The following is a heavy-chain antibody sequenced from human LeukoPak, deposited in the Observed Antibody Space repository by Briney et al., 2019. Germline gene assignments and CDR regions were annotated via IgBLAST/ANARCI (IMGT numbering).Heavy chain of an antibody. J-gene: IGHJ6*03. D-gene: IGHD5-12*01. V-gene: IGHV3-30*02. CDR1: GFTFSSYG. CDR3: AKSRADIVATKDYYYYMDV. CDR2: IRYDGSNK. Sequence: PGGSLRLSCAASGFTFSSYGMHWVRQAPGKGLEWVAFIRYDGSNKYYADSVKGRLTISRDNSKNTLYLQMNSLRAEDTAVYYCAKSRADIVATKDYYYYMDVWGKGTTVTISS.